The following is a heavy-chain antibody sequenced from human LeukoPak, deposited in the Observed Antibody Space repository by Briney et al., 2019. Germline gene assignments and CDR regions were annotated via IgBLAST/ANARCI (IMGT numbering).Heavy chain of an antibody. J-gene: IGHJ5*02. Sequence: PGGSLRLSCAASGFTVSSNYMSWVRQAPGKGLEWVSVIYSSGITYYADSVKGRFTISRDNSKNTLYLQMNSLRAEDTAVYYCARDNHLNYPSYNWFDPWGQGTLVTVSS. CDR1: GFTVSSNY. CDR3: ARDNHLNYPSYNWFDP. D-gene: IGHD1-14*01. CDR2: IYSSGIT. V-gene: IGHV3-53*01.